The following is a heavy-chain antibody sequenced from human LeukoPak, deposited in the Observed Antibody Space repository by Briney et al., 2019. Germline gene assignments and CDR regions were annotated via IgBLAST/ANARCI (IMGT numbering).Heavy chain of an antibody. CDR3: AKGDEKIYSYGSLFDY. J-gene: IGHJ4*02. V-gene: IGHV3-23*01. CDR1: GFSFSSYA. CDR2: ISGSGDSI. D-gene: IGHD5-18*01. Sequence: GGSLRLSCAASGFSFSSYAMSWVRQAPGKGLEWVSVISGSGDSIYYGDAVKGRFTISRDNSKNTLYLQMNSLRAEDTAVYYCAKGDEKIYSYGSLFDYWGQGTLVTVSS.